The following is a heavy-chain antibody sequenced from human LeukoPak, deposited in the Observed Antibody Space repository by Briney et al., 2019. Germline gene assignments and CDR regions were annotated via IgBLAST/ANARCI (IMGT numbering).Heavy chain of an antibody. J-gene: IGHJ4*02. CDR1: GYTFTSYG. CDR3: ARDAHTYYCNGGSCYRPVGPYFDY. Sequence: GASVKVSCKASGYTFTSYGITWVRQAPGQGLEWMGWISAYNGNTNYAQKLQGRVTMTTDTSTSTVYLELRSLRSDDTAVYYCARDAHTYYCNGGSCYRPVGPYFDYWGQGTLVAVSS. D-gene: IGHD2-15*01. CDR2: ISAYNGNT. V-gene: IGHV1-18*01.